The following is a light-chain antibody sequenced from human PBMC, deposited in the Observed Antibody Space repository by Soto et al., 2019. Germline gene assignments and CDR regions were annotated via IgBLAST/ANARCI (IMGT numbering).Light chain of an antibody. CDR3: HLYDTSPPVT. V-gene: IGKV3-20*01. J-gene: IGKJ5*01. Sequence: ENVLTQSPGTLSLSPGERATLSCRASQSVSSSYLAWYQQKPGQAPRLLIYGASSRATGIPDRFSGSGSGTDFTLTISRLEPEDCAMYYCHLYDTSPPVTFGQGTRLEIK. CDR2: GAS. CDR1: QSVSSSY.